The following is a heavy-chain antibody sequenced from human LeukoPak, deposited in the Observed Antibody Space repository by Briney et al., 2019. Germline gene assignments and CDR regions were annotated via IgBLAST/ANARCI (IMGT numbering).Heavy chain of an antibody. CDR3: AREASSVTTFDERRFDP. J-gene: IGHJ5*02. CDR1: GYTFTSHY. D-gene: IGHD4-17*01. V-gene: IGHV1-46*01. CDR2: INPSGGST. Sequence: ASVKVSCKASGYTFTSHYMHWVRQAPGQGLEWMGIINPSGGSTSYAQKFQGRVTMTRDTSTSTVYMELSSLRSEDTAVYYCAREASSVTTFDERRFDPWGQGTLVTVSS.